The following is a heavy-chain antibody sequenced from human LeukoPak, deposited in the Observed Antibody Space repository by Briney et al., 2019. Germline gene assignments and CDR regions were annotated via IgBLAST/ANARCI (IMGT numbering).Heavy chain of an antibody. V-gene: IGHV4-4*02. J-gene: IGHJ4*02. CDR3: ARGRGGNSGDS. CDR1: GGSISSSNW. CDR2: IYHSGST. Sequence: SETLSLTCAVSGGSISSSNWWNWVRQAPGKGLEWIGEIYHSGSTDYNPSLRGRVAISVDKSKNQFSLKLSSVTAADAAVYYCARGRGGNSGDSWGQGTLVTVSS. D-gene: IGHD4-23*01.